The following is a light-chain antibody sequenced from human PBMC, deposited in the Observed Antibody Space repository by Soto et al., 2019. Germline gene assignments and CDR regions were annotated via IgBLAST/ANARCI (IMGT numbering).Light chain of an antibody. Sequence: QSVLTQPASVSGSPGHSITISCTGTSSDVGNYNYVSWYQQHPGKAPKFMIYDVSNRPSGVSNRFSGSKSGNTASLTISGLQAEDEADYYCCSYTTSNTRQIVFGTGTKVTVL. V-gene: IGLV2-14*01. J-gene: IGLJ1*01. CDR1: SSDVGNYNY. CDR3: CSYTTSNTRQIV. CDR2: DVS.